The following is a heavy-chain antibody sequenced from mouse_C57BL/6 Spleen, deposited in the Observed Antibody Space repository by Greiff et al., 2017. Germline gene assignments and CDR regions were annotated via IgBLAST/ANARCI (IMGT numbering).Heavy chain of an antibody. CDR1: GYTFTSYW. Sequence: QVQLQQPGAELVKPGASVKLSCKASGYTFTSYWMQWVKQRPGQGLEWIGEIDPSDSYTNYNQKFKGKATLTVDTSSSTAYMQLSSLTSEDSAVDYCARGGRGNYFDYWGQGTTLTVAS. CDR2: IDPSDSYT. D-gene: IGHD1-1*02. J-gene: IGHJ2*01. CDR3: ARGGRGNYFDY. V-gene: IGHV1-50*01.